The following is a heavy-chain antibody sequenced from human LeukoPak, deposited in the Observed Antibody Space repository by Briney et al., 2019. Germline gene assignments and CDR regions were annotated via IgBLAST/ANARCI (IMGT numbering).Heavy chain of an antibody. D-gene: IGHD1-26*01. CDR1: GGSFSGYY. CDR3: ATLISGSYLNWFDP. Sequence: TSETLSLTCAVYGGSFSGYYWSWIRQPPGKGLEWIGEINHSGSTNYNPSLKSRVTISVDTSKNQFSLKLSSVTAADAAVYYCATLISGSYLNWFDPWGQGTLVTVSS. J-gene: IGHJ5*02. CDR2: INHSGST. V-gene: IGHV4-34*01.